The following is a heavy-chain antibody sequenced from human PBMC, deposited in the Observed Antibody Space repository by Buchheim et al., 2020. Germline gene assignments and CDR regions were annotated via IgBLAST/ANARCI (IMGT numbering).Heavy chain of an antibody. V-gene: IGHV1-46*01. CDR1: GYTFSDRY. Sequence: QVQLVQSGAEVKRPGASVKVSCQGSGYTFSDRYINWIRRAPGQGLEWMGIINPSSGSTRYAQKFQGRVTMTRDPSTSTVYLELGSLRSEDTAMYYCARDRGERSSRGGYDFDYWGQGTL. CDR2: INPSSGST. J-gene: IGHJ4*02. D-gene: IGHD5-12*01. CDR3: ARDRGERSSRGGYDFDY.